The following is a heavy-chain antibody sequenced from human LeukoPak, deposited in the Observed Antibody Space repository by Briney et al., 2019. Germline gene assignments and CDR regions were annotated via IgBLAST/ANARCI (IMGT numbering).Heavy chain of an antibody. CDR2: ISAYNGNT. V-gene: IGHV1-18*01. CDR1: GYTFTSYG. J-gene: IGHJ5*02. CDR3: ARVGRYCSGGSCYSFSDWFDP. D-gene: IGHD2-15*01. Sequence: ASVKVSCKASGYTFTSYGISWLRQAPGQGLEWMGWISAYNGNTNYAQKLQGRVTMTTDTSTSTAYMEMRSLRSDDTAVYYCARVGRYCSGGSCYSFSDWFDPWGQGTLVTLSS.